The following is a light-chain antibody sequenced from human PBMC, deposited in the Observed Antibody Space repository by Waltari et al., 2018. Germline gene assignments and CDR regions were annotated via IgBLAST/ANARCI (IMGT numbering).Light chain of an antibody. Sequence: EIQMTQSPSSLAASVGDRVTITCRASQSIGYYLNGYVQKAGKAPKLLIYAASSLQSGVSSRFTGSGSETDFTLTISGLQPDDFATYYCQESYSSPRGAFGQGTKLEIK. CDR1: QSIGYY. J-gene: IGKJ2*01. V-gene: IGKV1-39*01. CDR3: QESYSSPRGA. CDR2: AAS.